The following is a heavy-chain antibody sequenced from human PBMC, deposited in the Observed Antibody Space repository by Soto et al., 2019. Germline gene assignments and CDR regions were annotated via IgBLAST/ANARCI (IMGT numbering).Heavy chain of an antibody. Sequence: GGSLRLSCVVSGFTFSDFGMHWVRQSPGEGLAWVASISKDGLDRYYSESVKGRFTISRDDSKNTVFLQMNSLKVKDTAAYFCASPREGQWLVFDHWGQRTLVTVSS. CDR3: ASPREGQWLVFDH. V-gene: IGHV3-30*19. D-gene: IGHD6-19*01. CDR1: GFTFSDFG. J-gene: IGHJ4*02. CDR2: ISKDGLDR.